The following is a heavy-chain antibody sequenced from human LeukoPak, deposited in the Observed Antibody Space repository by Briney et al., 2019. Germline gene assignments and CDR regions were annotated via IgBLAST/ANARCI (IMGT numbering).Heavy chain of an antibody. J-gene: IGHJ4*02. CDR1: GFTFSNYA. CDR2: IRKRGCGI. V-gene: IGHV3-23*01. D-gene: IGHD3-10*01. CDR3: AKAYGSGSNGVYHFDY. Sequence: GGSMRLSCAASGFTFSNYAMTWVRRAPGKGLEWVSVIRKRGCGIYYADFVKGRFTISRDNSKNTLYLQMNSLRVEDTAAYYCAKAYGSGSNGVYHFDYWGQGTLVTLSS.